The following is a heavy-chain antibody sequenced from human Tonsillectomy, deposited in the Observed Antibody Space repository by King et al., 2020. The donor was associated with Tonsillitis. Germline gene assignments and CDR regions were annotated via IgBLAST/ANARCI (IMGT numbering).Heavy chain of an antibody. CDR3: ARAIVPITTWQGSDY. J-gene: IGHJ4*02. D-gene: IGHD1-26*01. CDR2: ISYDGSAK. CDR1: GFSFSSYT. V-gene: IGHV3-30*04. Sequence: VQLVESGGGVVQPGRSLRLSCAASGFSFSSYTMHWVRQAPGKGLEWGALISYDGSAKYYADSVKGRFTISRDNSKNTLYLQMNSLRAEDTALYYCARAIVPITTWQGSDYWGPGTLVTVSS.